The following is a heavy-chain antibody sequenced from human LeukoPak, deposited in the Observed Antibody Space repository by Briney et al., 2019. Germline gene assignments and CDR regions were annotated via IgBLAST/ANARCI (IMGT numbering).Heavy chain of an antibody. CDR1: GFTFSSYG. D-gene: IGHD6-13*01. Sequence: GGSLRLSCAASGFTFSSYGMHWVRQAPGKGLEWVAVISYDGSNKYYADSVKGRFTISRDNSKNTLYLQMNSLRAEDTAVYYCAKDLRYSSSWNYYYGMDVWGQGTTVTVSS. V-gene: IGHV3-30*18. CDR2: ISYDGSNK. J-gene: IGHJ6*02. CDR3: AKDLRYSSSWNYYYGMDV.